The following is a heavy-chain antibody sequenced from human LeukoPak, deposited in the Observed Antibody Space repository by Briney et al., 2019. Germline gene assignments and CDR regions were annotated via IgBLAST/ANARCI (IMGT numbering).Heavy chain of an antibody. D-gene: IGHD3-22*01. J-gene: IGHJ4*02. CDR2: ISWNSGSI. V-gene: IGHV3-9*01. CDR1: GFTFDDYA. Sequence: GGSLRLSCAASGFTFDDYAMHWVRQAPGKGLEWVSGISWNSGSIGYADSVKGRFTIPRDNAKNSLYLQMNSLRAEDTALYYCAKGYYDSSGYYDYWGQGTLVTVSS. CDR3: AKGYYDSSGYYDY.